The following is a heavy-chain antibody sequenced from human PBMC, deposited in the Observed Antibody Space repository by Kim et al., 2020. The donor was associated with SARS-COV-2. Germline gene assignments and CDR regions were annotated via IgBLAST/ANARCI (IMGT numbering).Heavy chain of an antibody. J-gene: IGHJ4*02. CDR3: ARGEAYYDFWSGYIENYYFDY. V-gene: IGHV3-21*01. Sequence: GGSLRLSCAASGFTFSSYSMNWVRQAPGKGLEWVSSISSSSSYIYYADSVKGRFTISRDNAKNSLYLQMNSLRAEDTAVYYCARGEAYYDFWSGYIENYYFDYWGQGTLVTVSS. CDR1: GFTFSSYS. D-gene: IGHD3-3*01. CDR2: ISSSSSYI.